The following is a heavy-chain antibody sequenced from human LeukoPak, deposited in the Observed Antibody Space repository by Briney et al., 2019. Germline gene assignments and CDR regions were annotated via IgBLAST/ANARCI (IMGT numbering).Heavy chain of an antibody. J-gene: IGHJ4*02. CDR3: ASAVAGTRNFDY. CDR2: ISSSSHTR. Sequence: GGSLRLSCAASGFTFSDYYMSWIRQAPGKGLEWLSYISSSSHTRYYADSVKGRFTISRDNAKNSLYLQMNGLRAEDTAVYYCASAVAGTRNFDYWGQGTLVTVSS. V-gene: IGHV3-11*01. CDR1: GFTFSDYY. D-gene: IGHD6-19*01.